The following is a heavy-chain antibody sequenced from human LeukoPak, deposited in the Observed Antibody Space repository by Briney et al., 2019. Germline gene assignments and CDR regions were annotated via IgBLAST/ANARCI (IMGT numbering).Heavy chain of an antibody. CDR2: INPNSGGT. CDR1: GYTFTGYY. D-gene: IGHD2-8*01. CDR3: ARSIGMVYAHFDY. Sequence: ASVKVSCKASGYTFTGYYMHWVRQAPGQGLEWMGWINPNSGGTNYAQKFQGRVTMTRDTSISTAYMELSRLRSDDTAVYYCARSIGMVYAHFDYWGQGTLVTVSS. J-gene: IGHJ4*02. V-gene: IGHV1-2*02.